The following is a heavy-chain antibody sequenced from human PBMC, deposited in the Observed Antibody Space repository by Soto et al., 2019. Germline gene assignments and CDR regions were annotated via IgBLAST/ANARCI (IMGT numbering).Heavy chain of an antibody. Sequence: GESLKISCKASGTSFTSFWIGWVRQMPGKGLEWLGIIYPGDSEIRYSPSFQGQVTISADKSINTAYLQWSSLKASDTAIYYCARQHPLDSSGWYYWGQGTLVTVSS. V-gene: IGHV5-51*01. J-gene: IGHJ4*02. CDR2: IYPGDSEI. CDR1: GTSFTSFW. CDR3: ARQHPLDSSGWYY. D-gene: IGHD6-19*01.